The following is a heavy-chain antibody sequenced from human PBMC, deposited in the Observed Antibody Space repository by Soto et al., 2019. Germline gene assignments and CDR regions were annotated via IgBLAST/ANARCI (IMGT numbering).Heavy chain of an antibody. Sequence: QVPLVQSGAEVKKPGASVKVSCKASGYTFTSYGISWVRQAPGQGLEWMGWISAYNGNTNYAQKLQGRVTMTTDTSTSTAYMELRSLRSDDTAVYYCARDMWYYYDSSGYYPFDYWGQGTLVTVSS. V-gene: IGHV1-18*01. D-gene: IGHD3-22*01. CDR3: ARDMWYYYDSSGYYPFDY. J-gene: IGHJ4*02. CDR1: GYTFTSYG. CDR2: ISAYNGNT.